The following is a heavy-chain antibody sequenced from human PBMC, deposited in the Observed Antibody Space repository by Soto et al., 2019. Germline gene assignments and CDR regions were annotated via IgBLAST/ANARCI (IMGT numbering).Heavy chain of an antibody. CDR2: IRSKAYGGTT. D-gene: IGHD6-13*01. J-gene: IGHJ4*02. V-gene: IGHV3-49*03. CDR1: GFTFGDYA. CDR3: TGVGLPIAAAGTSYSPNSIIHFDY. Sequence: PGGSLRLSCTASGFTFGDYAMSWFRQAPGKGLEWVGFIRSKAYGGTTEYAASVKGRFTISRDDSKSIAYLQMNSLKTEDTAVYYCTGVGLPIAAAGTSYSPNSIIHFDYWGQGTLVTVSS.